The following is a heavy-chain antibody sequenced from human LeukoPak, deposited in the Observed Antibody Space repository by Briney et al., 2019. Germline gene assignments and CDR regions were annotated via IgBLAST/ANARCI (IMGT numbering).Heavy chain of an antibody. CDR3: AGAVGGDGSGSL. CDR2: IYYRVTS. CDR1: GDSISTYY. D-gene: IGHD3-10*01. J-gene: IGHJ4*02. V-gene: IGHV4-59*01. Sequence: SETLSLTCTVSGDSISTYYWSWIRQPPGKGLEWIGYIYYRVTSDYNPSPKSRVTMSVDMSTRQISLKLSSGTAADTAVYYCAGAVGGDGSGSLWGPGTLVTVSS.